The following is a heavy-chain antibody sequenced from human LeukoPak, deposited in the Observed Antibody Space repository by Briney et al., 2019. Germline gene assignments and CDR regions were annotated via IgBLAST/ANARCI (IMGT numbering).Heavy chain of an antibody. Sequence: SVKVSCKASGGTFSSYAITWVRQAPGQGLEWMGGIIPIIGTANYAQKFQGRVTITADESTTTAYMELSSLKSEDTAVYYCARGLTTVVGNWFDPWGQGTLVTVSS. CDR3: ARGLTTVVGNWFDP. CDR2: IIPIIGTA. CDR1: GGTFSSYA. D-gene: IGHD4-23*01. V-gene: IGHV1-69*13. J-gene: IGHJ5*02.